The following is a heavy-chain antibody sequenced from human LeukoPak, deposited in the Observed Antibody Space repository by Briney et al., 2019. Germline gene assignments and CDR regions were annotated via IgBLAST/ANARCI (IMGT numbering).Heavy chain of an antibody. CDR2: INPNRGGT. V-gene: IGHV1-2*06. CDR3: AMYYYDSSGYGAFDI. J-gene: IGHJ3*02. D-gene: IGHD3-22*01. Sequence: ASVKVSCNASGYTFTGYYMHWVRQAPGQGLEWMGRINPNRGGTNYAQKFQGRVTMTRDTSISTAYMELSRLRSDDTAVYYCAMYYYDSSGYGAFDIWGQGTMVTVSS. CDR1: GYTFTGYY.